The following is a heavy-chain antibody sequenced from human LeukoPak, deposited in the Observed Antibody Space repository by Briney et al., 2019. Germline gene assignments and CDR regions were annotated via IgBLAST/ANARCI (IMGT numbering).Heavy chain of an antibody. J-gene: IGHJ5*02. D-gene: IGHD3-3*01. CDR2: ISSSSSYI. Sequence: GGSLRLSCAASGFTFSSYSMNWVRQAPGKGLEWVSFISSSSSYIYYADSVKGRFTISRDNAKNSLYLQMNSLRAEDTAVYYCARDPSIYDFWSGYFPSGGWFDPWGQGTLVTVSS. CDR1: GFTFSSYS. CDR3: ARDPSIYDFWSGYFPSGGWFDP. V-gene: IGHV3-21*01.